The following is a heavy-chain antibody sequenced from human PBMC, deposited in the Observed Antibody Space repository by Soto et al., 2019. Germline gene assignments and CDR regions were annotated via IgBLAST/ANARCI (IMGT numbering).Heavy chain of an antibody. J-gene: IGHJ5*02. V-gene: IGHV4-30-2*01. CDR2: IYHSGST. CDR1: GGSISSGGYS. CDR3: AGSNMIAYPFDP. Sequence: SETLSLTCAVSGGSISSGGYSWSWIRQPPGKGLEWIGYIYHSGSTYYNPSLKSRVTISVDRSKNQFSLKLSSVTAADTAVYYCAGSNMIAYPFDPWGQGTLVIVAS. D-gene: IGHD3-22*01.